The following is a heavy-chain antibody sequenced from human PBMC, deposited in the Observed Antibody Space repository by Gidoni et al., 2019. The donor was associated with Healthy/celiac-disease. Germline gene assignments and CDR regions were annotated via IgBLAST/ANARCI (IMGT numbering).Heavy chain of an antibody. CDR3: ARGGLRRAARPGRYNWFDP. CDR1: GGSFSGYY. D-gene: IGHD6-6*01. CDR2: INHSGST. Sequence: QVQLQQWGAGLLKPSETLSLTCAVYGGSFSGYYWSWIRQPPGKGLEWIGEINHSGSTNYNPSLKSRVTISVDTSKNQFSLKLSSVTAADTAVYYCARGGLRRAARPGRYNWFDPWGQGTLVTVSS. V-gene: IGHV4-34*01. J-gene: IGHJ5*02.